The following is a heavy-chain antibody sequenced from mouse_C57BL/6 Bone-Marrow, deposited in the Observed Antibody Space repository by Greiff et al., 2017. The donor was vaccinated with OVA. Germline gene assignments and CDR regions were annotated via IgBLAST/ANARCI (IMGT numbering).Heavy chain of an antibody. CDR3: VRAASYYYGSSWDWYFDV. D-gene: IGHD1-1*01. CDR1: GFTFNTYA. V-gene: IGHV10-3*01. Sequence: EVQLVESGGGLVQPKGSLKLSCAASGFTFNTYAMHWVCQAPGKGLEWVARIRSKSSNYATYYADSVKDRFTISRDDSQSMLYLQMNNLKTEDTAMYYCVRAASYYYGSSWDWYFDVWGTGTTVTVSS. CDR2: IRSKSSNYAT. J-gene: IGHJ1*03.